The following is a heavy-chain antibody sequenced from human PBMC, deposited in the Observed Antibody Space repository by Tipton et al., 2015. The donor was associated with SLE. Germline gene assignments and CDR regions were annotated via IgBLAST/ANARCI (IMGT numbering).Heavy chain of an antibody. CDR2: INTYNGCT. CDR1: GYTFSSYG. Sequence: QLVQSGAEVKKPGASVKVSCKASGYTFSSYGISWVRQAPGQGPEWMGRINTYNGCTRYAQKVQGRVTMTTDTSTSTVYMELRSLRSDDTAVYYCARVNYDFWSGLEYWGQGTQVTVSS. CDR3: ARVNYDFWSGLEY. V-gene: IGHV1-18*01. J-gene: IGHJ4*02. D-gene: IGHD3-3*01.